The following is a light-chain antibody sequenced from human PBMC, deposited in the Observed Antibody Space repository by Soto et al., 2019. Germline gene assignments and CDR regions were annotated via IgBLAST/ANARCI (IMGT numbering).Light chain of an antibody. J-gene: IGLJ3*02. Sequence: QSALTQPASVSGSPGQSITISCTGTSSDVGGYNYVSWYQQYPGKAPKLMIYEVSNRPSGVSNRFSGSKSGNTASLTISGLQAEDEADYYCSSYTSSRTRVFCGGTQLTVL. CDR3: SSYTSSRTRV. CDR1: SSDVGGYNY. V-gene: IGLV2-14*01. CDR2: EVS.